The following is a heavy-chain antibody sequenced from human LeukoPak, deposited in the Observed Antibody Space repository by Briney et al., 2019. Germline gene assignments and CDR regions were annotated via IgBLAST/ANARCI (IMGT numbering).Heavy chain of an antibody. CDR2: ISGSGGST. CDR1: GFTFSSFA. CDR3: PKTPLQFPAKDAFDI. V-gene: IGHV3-23*01. D-gene: IGHD2-15*01. J-gene: IGHJ3*02. Sequence: GGSLRLSCAASGFTFSSFAMSWVRQAPGKGLEWVSAISGSGGSTYYADSVKGRFTISRDNSKNTLYLQMNSLRAEDTAVYYCPKTPLQFPAKDAFDIWGQGTMVTVSS.